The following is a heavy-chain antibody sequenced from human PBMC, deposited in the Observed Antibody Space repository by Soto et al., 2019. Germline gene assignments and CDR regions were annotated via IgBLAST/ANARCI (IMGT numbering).Heavy chain of an antibody. Sequence: QVQLVQSGAEVKKPGSSVKVSCKASGGTFSSYTISWVRQAPGQGLEWMGRIIPILGIANYAQKFQGRVTITADKSTSTAYMELRSLRSEDTAVYYCARVKYSYGSYYFDYWGQGTLVTVSS. D-gene: IGHD5-18*01. CDR3: ARVKYSYGSYYFDY. CDR2: IIPILGIA. J-gene: IGHJ4*02. CDR1: GGTFSSYT. V-gene: IGHV1-69*02.